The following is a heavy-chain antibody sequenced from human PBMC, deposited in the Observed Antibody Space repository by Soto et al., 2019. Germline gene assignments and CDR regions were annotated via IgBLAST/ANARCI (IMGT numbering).Heavy chain of an antibody. D-gene: IGHD5-18*01. CDR1: GYSISTYW. CDR2: VKQDGSEE. V-gene: IGHV3-7*01. CDR3: AALDTAMVKTAGY. Sequence: EVQLVESGGGLVQPGGSLRLSCAASGYSISTYWMSWVRQAPGKGLEWVDNVKQDGSEEYYVDSVKGRFTISRDNAKNSLYLQMNSLRAEDTAVYYCAALDTAMVKTAGYWGQGTLVTVSS. J-gene: IGHJ4*02.